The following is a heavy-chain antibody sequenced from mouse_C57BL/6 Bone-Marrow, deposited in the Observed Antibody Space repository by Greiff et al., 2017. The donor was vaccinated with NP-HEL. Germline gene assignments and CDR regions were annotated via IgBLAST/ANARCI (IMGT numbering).Heavy chain of an antibody. CDR2: ISGGGGNT. V-gene: IGHV5-9*01. CDR3: ARQATTDDFDY. D-gene: IGHD1-1*01. CDR1: GFTFSSYT. J-gene: IGHJ2*01. Sequence: DVKLVESGGGLVKPGGSLKLSCAASGFTFSSYTMSWVRQTPEKRLEWVATISGGGGNTYYPDSVKGRFTISRDNAKNTMYLQMSSLRSEDTALYYGARQATTDDFDYWGQGTTLTVSS.